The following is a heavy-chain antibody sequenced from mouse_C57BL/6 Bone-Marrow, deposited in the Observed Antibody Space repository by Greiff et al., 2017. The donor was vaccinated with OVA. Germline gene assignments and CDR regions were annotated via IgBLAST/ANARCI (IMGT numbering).Heavy chain of an antibody. CDR3: ARSIYYGNYGY. Sequence: QVQLQQPGAELVMPGASVKLSCKASGYTFTSYWMHWVKQRPGQGLEWIGEIDPSDSYTNYNQKFKGKSTLTVDKSSSTAYMQLSSLTSEDSAVDYCARSIYYGNYGYWGQGTTLTVSS. CDR1: GYTFTSYW. V-gene: IGHV1-69*01. D-gene: IGHD2-1*01. J-gene: IGHJ2*01. CDR2: IDPSDSYT.